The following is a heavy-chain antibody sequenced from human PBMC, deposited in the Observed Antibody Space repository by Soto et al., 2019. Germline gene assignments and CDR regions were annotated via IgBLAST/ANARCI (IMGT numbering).Heavy chain of an antibody. CDR2: IYNGGST. CDR3: ARAPVGLDTISYFDY. CDR1: DSVSSVGFH. D-gene: IGHD3-3*01. Sequence: DSVSSVGFHWAWLRRPPGKGLEWIGYIYNGGSTYYRLSLESRMHMPLDATRNHYSLRLTSVTAADTAVYFCARAPVGLDTISYFDYWGQGKLVTVSS. J-gene: IGHJ4*02. V-gene: IGHV4-30-4*01.